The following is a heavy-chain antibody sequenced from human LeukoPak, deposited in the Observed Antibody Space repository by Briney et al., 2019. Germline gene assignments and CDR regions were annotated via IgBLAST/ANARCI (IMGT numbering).Heavy chain of an antibody. V-gene: IGHV3-20*04. CDR1: GFTFDDYG. CDR2: INWNGGST. Sequence: GGSLRLSCAASGFTFDDYGMSWVRQAPGKGLEGVSGINWNGGSTGYADSVKGRFTISRDNAKNSLYLQMNSLRAEDTALYYCAKNWGSGTRFDYWGQGTLVTVSS. CDR3: AKNWGSGTRFDY. D-gene: IGHD7-27*01. J-gene: IGHJ4*02.